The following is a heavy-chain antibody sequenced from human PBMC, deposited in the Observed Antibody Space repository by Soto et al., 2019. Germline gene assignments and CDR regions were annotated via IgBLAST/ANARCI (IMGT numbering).Heavy chain of an antibody. CDR1: GGSISSFY. D-gene: IGHD4-17*01. CDR2: IYYSGST. CDR3: AGSYCDYDWANWFDP. J-gene: IGHJ5*02. V-gene: IGHV4-59*01. Sequence: PSETLSLTCAVSGGSISSFYWTWIRQPPGKGLEWIGYIYYSGSTNYNPSLKSRVTISVDTSKNQFSLKLSSVTAADTAVYYCAGSYCDYDWANWFDPWGQGSLVTVSS.